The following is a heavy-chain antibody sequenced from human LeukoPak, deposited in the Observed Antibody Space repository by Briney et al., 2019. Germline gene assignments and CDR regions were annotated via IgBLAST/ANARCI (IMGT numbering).Heavy chain of an antibody. J-gene: IGHJ3*02. CDR1: AFTFSSYG. CDR3: ARVRGGNRGDAFEI. CDR2: ISGSGAGT. Sequence: PGGSLRLSCAASAFTFSSYGMGWVRQAPGKGLDWVSSISGSGAGTYYADSVKGRFTISRDNSKNTLYVQMKSLGAEDTALYYCARVRGGNRGDAFEIWGQGTMVTVSS. V-gene: IGHV3-23*01. D-gene: IGHD4-23*01.